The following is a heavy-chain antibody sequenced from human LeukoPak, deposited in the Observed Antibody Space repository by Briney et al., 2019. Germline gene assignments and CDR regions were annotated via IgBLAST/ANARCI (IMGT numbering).Heavy chain of an antibody. CDR2: IYHSGST. D-gene: IGHD3-22*01. CDR1: GSGYSISGGYY. CDR3: AGQFDSGGSYFY. Sequence: SETLSLTCTVSGSGYSISGGYYWGWIRQPPGKGLEWIGSIYHSGSTYYNPSLKSRVTISVDTSKNQFSLKLYSVTAADTAVYYCAGQFDSGGSYFYWGQGTLVTVSS. V-gene: IGHV4-38-2*02. J-gene: IGHJ4*02.